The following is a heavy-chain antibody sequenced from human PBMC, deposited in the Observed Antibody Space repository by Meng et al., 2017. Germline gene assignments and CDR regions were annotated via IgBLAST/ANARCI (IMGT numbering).Heavy chain of an antibody. CDR1: GFTFSSYA. Sequence: QGQLVGSGGGVVQPGRSLRLSCAASGFTFSSYAMHWVRQAPGKGLEWVAVISYDGSNKYYADSVKGRFTISRDNSKNTLYLQMNSLRAEDTAVYYCARDAFETATGSVGVDYWGQGTLVTVSS. CDR2: ISYDGSNK. V-gene: IGHV3-30*01. CDR3: ARDAFETATGSVGVDY. D-gene: IGHD3-10*01. J-gene: IGHJ4*02.